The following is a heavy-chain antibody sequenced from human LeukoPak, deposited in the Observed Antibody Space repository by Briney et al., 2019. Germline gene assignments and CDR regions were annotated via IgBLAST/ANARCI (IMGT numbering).Heavy chain of an antibody. V-gene: IGHV3-23*01. CDR3: MKDPNGDYIGAFDP. D-gene: IGHD4-17*01. J-gene: IGHJ5*02. CDR1: GFSFSSFA. CDR2: ITGGHYAT. Sequence: GGSXRLSCXXSGFSFSSFAMTWVRQAPGKGLEWVSSITGGHYATYNTDSVKGRFTISRDNAKNTLYLQMNSLRADDTAIYYCMKDPNGDYIGAFDPWGQGTLXT.